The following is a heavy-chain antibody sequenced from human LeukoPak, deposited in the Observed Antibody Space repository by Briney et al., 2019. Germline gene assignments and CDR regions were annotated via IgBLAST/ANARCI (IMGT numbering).Heavy chain of an antibody. D-gene: IGHD3-22*01. CDR1: GGYISTYY. CDR2: IYSSGSA. J-gene: IGHJ4*02. CDR3: ARLRYDSNGNFDY. Sequence: SETLSLTCTVSGGYISTYYWSWIRQSAGKGLEWIGRIYSSGSANYNPSLKSRLAMSVDTSKNQFSLRLSSVTAADTAVYYCARLRYDSNGNFDYWGQGTLVTVSS. V-gene: IGHV4-4*07.